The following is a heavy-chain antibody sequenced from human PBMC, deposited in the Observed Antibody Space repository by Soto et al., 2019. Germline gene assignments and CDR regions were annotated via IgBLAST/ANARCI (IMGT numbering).Heavy chain of an antibody. D-gene: IGHD1-1*01. CDR2: IYPNDSDT. J-gene: IGHJ4*02. CDR3: ARGGVSTRTFDY. V-gene: IGHV5-51*01. CDR1: GYNFAGYW. Sequence: GESLKISCKGSGYNFAGYWIAWVRQMPGKGLELMGIIYPNDSDTRYRPSFQGQATISADKSISSAYLQWSSLRASDTAMYYCARGGVSTRTFDYWGQGTPVTVSS.